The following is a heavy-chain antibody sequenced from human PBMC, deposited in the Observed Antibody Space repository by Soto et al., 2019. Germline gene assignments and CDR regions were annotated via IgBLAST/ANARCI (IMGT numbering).Heavy chain of an antibody. Sequence: ASVKVSCKASGYTFTSYYMPWVRQAPGQGLEWVGILNPSGGSTSYAQKFQGRVTMTRDTSTSTVYMELSSLRSEDTAVYYCARDISEGCGPKYYFDYWGQGTLVTVSS. CDR3: ARDISEGCGPKYYFDY. J-gene: IGHJ4*02. CDR1: GYTFTSYY. V-gene: IGHV1-46*01. CDR2: LNPSGGST. D-gene: IGHD2-21*01.